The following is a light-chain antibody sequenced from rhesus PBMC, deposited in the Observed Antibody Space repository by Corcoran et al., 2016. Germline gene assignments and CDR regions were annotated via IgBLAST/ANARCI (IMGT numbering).Light chain of an antibody. CDR2: DAS. V-gene: IGKV1-38*01. CDR3: QQRNGYPLT. CDR1: QGISSY. Sequence: DIQLTQSPSSLSASVGDRVTITCRASQGISSYLAWYQQKSGKAPKLLIYDASNLQSGVPSRFSGSGSGTEFTFTLSSLPPEDFATYYRQQRNGYPLTIGGGTRVEIK. J-gene: IGKJ4*01.